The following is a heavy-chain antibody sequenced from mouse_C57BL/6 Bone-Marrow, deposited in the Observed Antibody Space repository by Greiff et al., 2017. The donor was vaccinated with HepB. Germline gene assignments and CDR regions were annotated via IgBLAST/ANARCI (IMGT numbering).Heavy chain of an antibody. CDR2: ISSGGDYI. Sequence: DVQLVESGEGLVKPGGSLKLSCAASGFTFSSYAMSWVRQTPEKRLEWVAYISSGGDYIYYADTVKGRFTISRDNARNTLYLQMSSLKSEDTAMYYCTRVRGLRHAMDYWGQGTSVTVAS. D-gene: IGHD2-4*01. J-gene: IGHJ4*01. V-gene: IGHV5-9-1*02. CDR1: GFTFSSYA. CDR3: TRVRGLRHAMDY.